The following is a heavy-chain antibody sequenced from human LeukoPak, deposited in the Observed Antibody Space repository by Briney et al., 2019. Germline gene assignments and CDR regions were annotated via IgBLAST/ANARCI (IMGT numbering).Heavy chain of an antibody. D-gene: IGHD1-26*01. CDR3: AREEALGSGSFDY. Sequence: ASETLSLTCTVSGGSISTYYWSWIRQPPGKGLEWIGYIYYSGSTCYNPSLKSRVTISADTSKNQFSLKLSSVTAADTAVYYCAREEALGSGSFDYWGQGTLVTVSS. J-gene: IGHJ4*02. V-gene: IGHV4-59*01. CDR1: GGSISTYY. CDR2: IYYSGST.